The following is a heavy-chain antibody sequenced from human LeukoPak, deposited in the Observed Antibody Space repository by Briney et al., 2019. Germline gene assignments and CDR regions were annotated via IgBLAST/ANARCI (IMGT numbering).Heavy chain of an antibody. Sequence: PGGSLRLSCAASGFTFSSYAMSWVRQAPGKGLGWVSAISGSGGSTYYADSVKGRFTISRDNPKNTLYLQMNSLRAEDTAVYYCAKDRAMGATGYFDYWGQGTLVTVSS. CDR1: GFTFSSYA. CDR2: ISGSGGST. J-gene: IGHJ4*02. V-gene: IGHV3-23*01. CDR3: AKDRAMGATGYFDY. D-gene: IGHD1-26*01.